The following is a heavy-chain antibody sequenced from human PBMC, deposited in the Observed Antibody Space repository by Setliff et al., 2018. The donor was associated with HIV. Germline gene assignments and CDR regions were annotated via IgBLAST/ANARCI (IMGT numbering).Heavy chain of an antibody. D-gene: IGHD5-12*01. J-gene: IGHJ3*02. Sequence: SETLPLTCAVYGGSFSGYYWSWIRQPPGKGLEWIGETNHSGSTNYNPSLKSRVTISVDTSKNQFSLKLSSVTAADTAVYYCARVVATTRDAFDIWGQGTMVTVSS. CDR3: ARVVATTRDAFDI. CDR2: TNHSGST. V-gene: IGHV4-34*01. CDR1: GGSFSGYY.